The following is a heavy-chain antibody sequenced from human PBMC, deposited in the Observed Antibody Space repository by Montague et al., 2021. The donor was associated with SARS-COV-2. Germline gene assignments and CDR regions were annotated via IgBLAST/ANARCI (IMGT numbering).Heavy chain of an antibody. D-gene: IGHD6-6*01. Sequence: SLRLSCAASGFTFSSYAMHWVRQAPGKGLEYVSTISSNGGSTYYANSVKGRFTISRDNSKNTLYLQMGSLRAEDMAVYYCARTRIAARPYFDYWGQGTLVTASS. CDR2: ISSNGGST. J-gene: IGHJ4*02. V-gene: IGHV3-64*01. CDR3: ARTRIAARPYFDY. CDR1: GFTFSSYA.